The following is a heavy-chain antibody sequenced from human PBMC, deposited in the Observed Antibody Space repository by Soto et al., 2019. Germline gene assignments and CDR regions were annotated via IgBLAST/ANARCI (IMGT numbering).Heavy chain of an antibody. V-gene: IGHV3-23*01. CDR2: IIGSGCIT. D-gene: IGHD6-13*01. J-gene: IGHJ4*02. CDR3: AKDYSRRWYGHFES. CDR1: VFTFIIYA. Sequence: SLRLSFSASVFTFIIYAMNLVLHAPLKVLEWVSAIIGSGCITYYSDSVKGLFTISRDNSKNTLYLQMNSLRAEDTAVYYCAKDYSRRWYGHFESWGKGNLVNVSS.